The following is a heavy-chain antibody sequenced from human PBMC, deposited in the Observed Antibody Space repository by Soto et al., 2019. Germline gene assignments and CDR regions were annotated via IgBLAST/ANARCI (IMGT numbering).Heavy chain of an antibody. CDR1: GFTFSSYW. Sequence: GGSLRLSCAASGFTFSSYWMSWVRQAPGKGLEWVANIRQDGSEKYYVDSVKGRFTISRDNANNSLYLQMNSLRAEDTAVYYCARDTHCSSTSCYFGAFDIWGQGTMVTVSS. CDR3: ARDTHCSSTSCYFGAFDI. V-gene: IGHV3-7*01. CDR2: IRQDGSEK. J-gene: IGHJ3*02. D-gene: IGHD2-2*01.